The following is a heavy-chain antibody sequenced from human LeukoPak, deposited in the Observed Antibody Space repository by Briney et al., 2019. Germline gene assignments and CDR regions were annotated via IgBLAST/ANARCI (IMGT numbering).Heavy chain of an antibody. CDR1: GGTFSSYA. CDR3: ARAKGYCSSTSCSYYFDY. J-gene: IGHJ4*02. Sequence: SVKVSCKASGGTFSSYAISWVRQAPGQGLEWMGGIIPIFGTANYAQKFQGRVTITTDESTSTAYMELSSLRSEDTAVYYCARAKGYCSSTSCSYYFDYWGQGTPVTVSS. D-gene: IGHD2-2*01. CDR2: IIPIFGTA. V-gene: IGHV1-69*05.